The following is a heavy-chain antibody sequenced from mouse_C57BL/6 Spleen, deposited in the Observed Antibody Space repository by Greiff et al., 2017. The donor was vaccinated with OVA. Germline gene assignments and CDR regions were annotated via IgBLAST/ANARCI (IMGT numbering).Heavy chain of an antibody. J-gene: IGHJ4*01. V-gene: IGHV1-15*01. Sequence: QVQLKESGAELVRPGASVTLSCKASGYTFTDYEMHWVKQTPVHGLEWIGAIDPETGGTAYNQKFKGKAILTADKSSSTAYMELRSLTSEDSAVYYCTSGPGAMDYWGQGTSVTVSS. CDR3: TSGPGAMDY. CDR2: IDPETGGT. CDR1: GYTFTDYE.